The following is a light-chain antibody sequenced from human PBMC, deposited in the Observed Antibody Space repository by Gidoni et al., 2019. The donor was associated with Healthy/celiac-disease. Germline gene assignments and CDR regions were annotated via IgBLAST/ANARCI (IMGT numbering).Light chain of an antibody. CDR2: EVS. V-gene: IGLV2-8*01. CDR3: SSYAGSNNFV. Sequence: QSALTQPPSASGSPGQSVTISCTGTSSDVGGYNYVSWYQQHPGKAPKLMIDEVSKRPSGVPDRFFGAKSGNTASLTVSGLQAEDEADYYCSSYAGSNNFVFGTGTKVTVL. CDR1: SSDVGGYNY. J-gene: IGLJ1*01.